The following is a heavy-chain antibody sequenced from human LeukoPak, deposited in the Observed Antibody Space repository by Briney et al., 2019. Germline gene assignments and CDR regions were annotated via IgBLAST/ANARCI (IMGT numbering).Heavy chain of an antibody. D-gene: IGHD2-15*01. J-gene: IGHJ6*02. V-gene: IGHV3-53*05. CDR2: IYSGGGT. CDR1: GFTVSSKY. Sequence: PGGSLRLSCAASGFTVSSKYMSWVRQAPGKGLEWVSVIYSGGGTYYADSVKGRFTISRDNSKNTLFLQMNSLRAEDTAVYYCARDKGSGSYYGMDVWGQGTTVTVSS. CDR3: ARDKGSGSYYGMDV.